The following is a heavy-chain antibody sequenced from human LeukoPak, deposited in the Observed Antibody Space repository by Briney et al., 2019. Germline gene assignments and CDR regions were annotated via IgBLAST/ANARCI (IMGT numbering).Heavy chain of an antibody. J-gene: IGHJ6*02. D-gene: IGHD2-2*01. CDR1: GFTFSSYA. CDR2: ISYDGSNK. Sequence: GGSLRLSCAASGFTFSSYAMHWVSQAPGKGLEWVAVISYDGSNKYYADSVKGQFTISRDNSKNTLYLQMNSLRAEDTAVYYCARPLRCSSTSCSTGMDVWGQGTTVTVSS. CDR3: ARPLRCSSTSCSTGMDV. V-gene: IGHV3-30*04.